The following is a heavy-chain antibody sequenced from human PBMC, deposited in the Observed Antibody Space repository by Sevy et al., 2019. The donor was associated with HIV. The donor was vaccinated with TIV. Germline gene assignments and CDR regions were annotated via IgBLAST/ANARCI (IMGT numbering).Heavy chain of an antibody. CDR1: GFTFSSYA. J-gene: IGHJ4*02. CDR2: ISGSGGST. V-gene: IGHV3-23*01. Sequence: GGSLRLSCAASGFTFSSYAMSWVRQAPGKGLEWVSAISGSGGSTYYADSVKGRFTISRDNSKNTLYLQMNSLRAEDTAVYYCAKDGAYYYDSSGYLDYWGQRTLVTVSS. CDR3: AKDGAYYYDSSGYLDY. D-gene: IGHD3-22*01.